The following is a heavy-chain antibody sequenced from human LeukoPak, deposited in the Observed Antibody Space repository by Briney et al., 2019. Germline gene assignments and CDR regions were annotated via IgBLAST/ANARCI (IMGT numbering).Heavy chain of an antibody. CDR2: IYPGDSET. V-gene: IGHV5-51*01. CDR1: GYIFTNYW. J-gene: IGHJ4*02. CDR3: ARQGGWFSDY. D-gene: IGHD6-19*01. Sequence: GESLKISCKASGYIFTNYWIGWVRQMAGKGLEWMGIIYPGDSETTYSPSFQGQVTISADKSISTAYLQWSSLKASDTAMYYCARQGGWFSDYWGQGTLVTVSS.